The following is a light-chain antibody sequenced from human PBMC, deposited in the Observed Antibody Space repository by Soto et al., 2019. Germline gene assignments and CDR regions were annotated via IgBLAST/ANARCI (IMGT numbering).Light chain of an antibody. CDR1: QSVSSN. V-gene: IGKV3-11*01. CDR2: GAS. CDR3: HQRSNWPPDT. J-gene: IGKJ5*01. Sequence: EIVLTQSPGTLSLSPGERATLSCRSSQSVSSNLAWYQQKPGQAPRLLIYGASTRATGVPARFSGSWSGTDFTLTISSLEPEDFAVYYCHQRSNWPPDTFGQGTRLEI.